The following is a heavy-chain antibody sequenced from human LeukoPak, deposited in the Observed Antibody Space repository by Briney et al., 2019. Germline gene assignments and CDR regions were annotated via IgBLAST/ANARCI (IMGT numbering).Heavy chain of an antibody. J-gene: IGHJ6*03. CDR1: GFTFDDYA. D-gene: IGHD5-18*01. CDR2: INSDGSST. Sequence: GGSLRLSCAASGFTFDDYAMHWVRQAPGKGLVWVSRINSDGSSTSYADSVKGRFTISRDNAKNTLYLQMNSLRAEDTALYYCARNKAHSYGEGYYYYYYMDVWGKGTTVTVSS. V-gene: IGHV3-74*01. CDR3: ARNKAHSYGEGYYYYYYMDV.